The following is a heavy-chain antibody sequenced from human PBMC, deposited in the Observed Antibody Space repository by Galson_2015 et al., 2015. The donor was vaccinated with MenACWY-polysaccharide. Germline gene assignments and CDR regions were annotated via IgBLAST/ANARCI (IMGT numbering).Heavy chain of an antibody. CDR2: IKDKADGGNT. D-gene: IGHD4-11*01. Sequence: SLRLSCAASGFTFSNAWMTWVRQAPGKGLEWVGRIKDKADGGNTEYAAHVKGRFTISRDDSKTALYLEMNSLQTEDTAVYYCSTVRYVYRNSPDHWGRGTRVT. CDR1: GFTFSNAW. CDR3: STVRYVYRNSPDH. J-gene: IGHJ4*02. V-gene: IGHV3-15*01.